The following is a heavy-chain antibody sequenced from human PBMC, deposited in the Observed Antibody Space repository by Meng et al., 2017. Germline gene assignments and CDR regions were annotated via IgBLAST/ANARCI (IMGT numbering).Heavy chain of an antibody. CDR3: ARAKLAVANAFDI. CDR2: IIPIFGTA. Sequence: SVKVSCKASGGTFSSYAISWVRQAPGQGLEWMGGIIPIFGTANYAQKFQGRVTITTDESTSTAYMELSSLRSEDTAVYYCARAKLAVANAFDIWGQGTMVNVSS. V-gene: IGHV1-69*05. CDR1: GGTFSSYA. D-gene: IGHD6-19*01. J-gene: IGHJ3*02.